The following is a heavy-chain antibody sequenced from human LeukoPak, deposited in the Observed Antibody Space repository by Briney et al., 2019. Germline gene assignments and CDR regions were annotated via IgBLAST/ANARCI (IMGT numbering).Heavy chain of an antibody. D-gene: IGHD5-24*01. Sequence: GASVKLSCKASGYTFSNYNIHRLRQAPGQGLEWMGIVNPSGDSTSYAQNFQGRVTMTGDTSTSTVYMELSSLRSEDTAVYYCARVRDGYNDAYDIWGQGTMVTVTS. J-gene: IGHJ3*02. CDR1: GYTFSNYN. CDR3: ARVRDGYNDAYDI. CDR2: VNPSGDST. V-gene: IGHV1-46*01.